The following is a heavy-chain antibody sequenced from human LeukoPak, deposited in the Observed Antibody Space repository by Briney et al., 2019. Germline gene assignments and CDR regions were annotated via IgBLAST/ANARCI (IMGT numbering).Heavy chain of an antibody. D-gene: IGHD1-1*01. CDR1: GFTFSSYA. J-gene: IGHJ4*02. V-gene: IGHV3-48*04. CDR3: ARGFENWNDSDY. Sequence: GGSLRLSCAASGFTFSSYAMSWVRQAPGKGLEWVSYISSSGSTIYYADSVKGRFTISRDNAKNSLYLQMNSLRAEDTAVYYCARGFENWNDSDYWGQGTLVTVSS. CDR2: ISSSGSTI.